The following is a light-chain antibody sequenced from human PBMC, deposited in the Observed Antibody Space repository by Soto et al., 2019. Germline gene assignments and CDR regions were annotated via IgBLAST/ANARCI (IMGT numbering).Light chain of an antibody. J-gene: IGLJ3*02. V-gene: IGLV2-14*01. CDR1: SSDVGGHNY. CDR3: SSYTTSGTPV. CDR2: EVS. Sequence: QSALTQPASVSGSPGQTITISCTGTSSDVGGHNYLSWYQQHPGKAPKVMIYEVSNRPSGVSNRFSGSKSGNTASLTISGLQAEDEADYFCSSYTTSGTPVFGGGTKVTVL.